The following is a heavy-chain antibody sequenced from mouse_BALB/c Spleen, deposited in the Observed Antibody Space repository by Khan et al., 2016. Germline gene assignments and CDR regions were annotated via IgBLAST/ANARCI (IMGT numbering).Heavy chain of an antibody. Sequence: EGQLQAAGPGLVKPSQSLSLTCTVTGYSITSDFVWYWIRQFPGNKLEGMGYISHSGSTSYNPSLKSRFSITRDTSKNQFFLQLNSVTAEDSAIYYCARGYYFGKVYFDYWGQGTTLTVSS. V-gene: IGHV3-2*02. CDR3: ARGYYFGKVYFDY. CDR1: GYSITSDFV. D-gene: IGHD1-1*01. J-gene: IGHJ2*01. CDR2: ISHSGST.